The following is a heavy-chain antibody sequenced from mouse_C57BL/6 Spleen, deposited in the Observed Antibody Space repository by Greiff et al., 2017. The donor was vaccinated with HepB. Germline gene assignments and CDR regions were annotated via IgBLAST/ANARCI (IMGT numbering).Heavy chain of an antibody. CDR1: GFSLTSYG. Sequence: VQLQQSGPGLVQPSQSLSITCTVSGFSLTSYGVHWVRQPPGKGLEWLGVIWSGGSTDYNAAFISRLSISKDNSKSQVFFKMNSLQADDTAIYYCAKNSPLRYFDVWGTGTTVTVSS. J-gene: IGHJ1*03. CDR3: AKNSPLRYFDV. D-gene: IGHD6-1*01. CDR2: IWSGGST. V-gene: IGHV2-4*01.